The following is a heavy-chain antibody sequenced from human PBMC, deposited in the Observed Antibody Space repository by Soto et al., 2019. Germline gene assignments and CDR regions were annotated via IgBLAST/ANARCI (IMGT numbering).Heavy chain of an antibody. J-gene: IGHJ6*02. CDR3: AKDRLPSYSSSWYDMDV. Sequence: QVQLVESGGGVVQPGRSLRLSCAASGFTFSSYGMHWVRQAPGKGLEWVAVISYDGSNKYYADSVKGRFTISRDNSKNPLYLQMSSLRAEDTAVYYCAKDRLPSYSSSWYDMDVWGQGTTVTVSS. V-gene: IGHV3-30*18. CDR2: ISYDGSNK. CDR1: GFTFSSYG. D-gene: IGHD6-13*01.